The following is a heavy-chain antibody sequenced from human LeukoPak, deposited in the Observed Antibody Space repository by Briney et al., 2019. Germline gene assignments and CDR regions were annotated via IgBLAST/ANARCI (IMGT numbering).Heavy chain of an antibody. V-gene: IGHV3-7*01. CDR3: ARDRQQLVYNYMDV. D-gene: IGHD6-13*01. CDR2: IKQDGSEK. Sequence: PGGSLRLSCAASGFTFSSYWMSWVRQAPGKGLEWVANIKQDGSEKYYVDSVKGRFTISRDNAKNSLYLQMSSLRAEDTAVYYCARDRQQLVYNYMDVWGKGTTVTVSS. J-gene: IGHJ6*03. CDR1: GFTFSSYW.